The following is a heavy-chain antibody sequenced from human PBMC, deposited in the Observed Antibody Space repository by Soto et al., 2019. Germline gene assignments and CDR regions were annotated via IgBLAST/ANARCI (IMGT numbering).Heavy chain of an antibody. Sequence: GGSLRLSCAASGFTFSSYAMSWVRQAPGKGLEWVSAISGSGGSTYYADSVKGRFTISRDNSKNTLYLQMNSLRAEDTAVYYCAKSPDSSGYYGNFDYWGQGTLVTVSS. J-gene: IGHJ4*02. V-gene: IGHV3-23*01. CDR3: AKSPDSSGYYGNFDY. D-gene: IGHD3-22*01. CDR2: ISGSGGST. CDR1: GFTFSSYA.